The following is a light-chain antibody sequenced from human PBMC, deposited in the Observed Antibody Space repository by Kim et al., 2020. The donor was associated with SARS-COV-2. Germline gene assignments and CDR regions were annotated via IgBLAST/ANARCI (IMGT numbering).Light chain of an antibody. CDR2: GAS. V-gene: IGKV3-20*01. Sequence: SPGKRATLSCRASQSLSSAYIAWYHHKPGQAPRLLVFGASGRATGIPDRFSGSGSGTDFTLSINRLEPEDFGVYYCQQYGDAPRTFGQGTKVDIK. CDR1: QSLSSAY. J-gene: IGKJ1*01. CDR3: QQYGDAPRT.